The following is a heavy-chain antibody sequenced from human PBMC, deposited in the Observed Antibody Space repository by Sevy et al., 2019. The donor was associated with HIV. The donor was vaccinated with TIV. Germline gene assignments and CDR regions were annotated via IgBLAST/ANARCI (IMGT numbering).Heavy chain of an antibody. V-gene: IGHV3-30*04. CDR1: GFTFPIYS. D-gene: IGHD2-8*01. Sequence: GGSLRLSCVASGFTFPIYSVVWVRRAPGKGLEWLTLISYDGNNRYYGDSVKGRFTISRDNSNNMLYLQMTSLRVEDTARYFCGGVAVEYCTNDCYHRFDHWGLGTLVTVSS. CDR3: GGVAVEYCTNDCYHRFDH. CDR2: ISYDGNNR. J-gene: IGHJ4*02.